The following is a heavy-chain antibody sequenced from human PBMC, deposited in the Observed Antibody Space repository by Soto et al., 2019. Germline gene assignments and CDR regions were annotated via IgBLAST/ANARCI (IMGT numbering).Heavy chain of an antibody. V-gene: IGHV3-23*01. Sequence: EVQLLESGGGLVQPGGSLRLSCAASGFTFSNYGMSWVRQAPGQGLEWVSAISGSGADTNYADSVKGRFTISRDNSKITLFLQMNSLRAEDTAVYYCAKGSHDSRGYHFFFDYWGQGTLVTVSS. CDR3: AKGSHDSRGYHFFFDY. CDR1: GFTFSNYG. J-gene: IGHJ4*02. CDR2: ISGSGADT. D-gene: IGHD3-22*01.